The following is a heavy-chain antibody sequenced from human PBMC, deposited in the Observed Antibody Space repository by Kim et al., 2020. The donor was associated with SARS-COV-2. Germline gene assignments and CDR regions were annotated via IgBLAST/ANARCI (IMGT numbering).Heavy chain of an antibody. D-gene: IGHD5-18*01. J-gene: IGHJ4*02. V-gene: IGHV3-48*02. Sequence: FYADSEKGRFSISRDNAKISLYLQMNSLREEDTAVYYCARDSAQLWRFDYWGQGTLVTVSS. CDR3: ARDSAQLWRFDY.